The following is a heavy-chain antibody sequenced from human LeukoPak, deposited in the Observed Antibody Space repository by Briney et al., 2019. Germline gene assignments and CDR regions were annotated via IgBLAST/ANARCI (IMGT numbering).Heavy chain of an antibody. CDR3: ARGISGTTSGGLYYYYMDV. Sequence: ASVKVSCKASGYTFTGYYMHWVRQAPGQGLEWMGWMNPNSGDTGYAQKFQGRVTMTRNTSISTASMELSSLRSEDTAVYYCARGISGTTSGGLYYYYMDVWGKGTTVTVSS. CDR1: GYTFTGYY. CDR2: MNPNSGDT. V-gene: IGHV1-8*02. D-gene: IGHD1-7*01. J-gene: IGHJ6*03.